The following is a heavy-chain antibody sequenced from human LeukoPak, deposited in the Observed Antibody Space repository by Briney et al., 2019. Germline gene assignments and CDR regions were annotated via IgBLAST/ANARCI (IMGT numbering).Heavy chain of an antibody. CDR2: IDYTETT. V-gene: IGHV4-59*01. Sequence: SETLSLTCTVSGGSISSSYWSWIRQPPGKGLEWIGYIDYTETTSYNPSLKNRVTMSRDTSKDQFSLTLTSVTAADTAVYYCARARGYYDSSGYYYWGQGTLVTVSS. J-gene: IGHJ4*02. CDR1: GGSISSSY. CDR3: ARARGYYDSSGYYY. D-gene: IGHD3-22*01.